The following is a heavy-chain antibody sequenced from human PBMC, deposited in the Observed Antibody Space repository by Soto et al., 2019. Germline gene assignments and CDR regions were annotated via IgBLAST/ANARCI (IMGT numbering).Heavy chain of an antibody. V-gene: IGHV4-31*03. J-gene: IGHJ4*02. CDR2: ISYSGST. D-gene: IGHD5-12*01. Sequence: QVQLQESGPGLVKPSQTLSLTCTVSGGSISRGGYYWSWIRQHPGKGLECIGYISYSGSTYYNTSIKSRVNITIDTSKNQITLKPSYVTASDTAVYYAANSPTIWGQGTLVTVSS. CDR3: ANSPTI. CDR1: GGSISRGGYY.